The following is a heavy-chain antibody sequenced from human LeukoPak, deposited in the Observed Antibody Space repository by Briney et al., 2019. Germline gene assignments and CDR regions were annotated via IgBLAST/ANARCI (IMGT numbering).Heavy chain of an antibody. D-gene: IGHD2-15*01. CDR1: SGSFSGYY. Sequence: SETLSLTCAVYSGSFSGYYWSWIRQPPGKGLEWIGEINHSGNSNYNPSLKGRVTISVDTSKNQFSLKLSSVTAADTAVYYCARGRIPEGYCSGGSCYSAWFVDYWGQGTLVTVSS. CDR3: ARGRIPEGYCSGGSCYSAWFVDY. CDR2: INHSGNS. V-gene: IGHV4-34*01. J-gene: IGHJ4*02.